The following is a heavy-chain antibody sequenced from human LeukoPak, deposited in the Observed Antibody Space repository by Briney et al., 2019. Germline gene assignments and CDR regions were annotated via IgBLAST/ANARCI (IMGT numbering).Heavy chain of an antibody. CDR3: VTDHNLVPDY. Sequence: SVKVSCKAVRYIFTHHYFNWLRQPPGQGVEGMGWMHSDSGDTNIAQKFQGRVSLSRDISISTASIELSRRTSGETAIRFCVTDHNLVPDYWGQGTLVSVSS. J-gene: IGHJ4*02. CDR1: RYIFTHHY. CDR2: MHSDSGDT. V-gene: IGHV1-2*02. D-gene: IGHD1-20*01.